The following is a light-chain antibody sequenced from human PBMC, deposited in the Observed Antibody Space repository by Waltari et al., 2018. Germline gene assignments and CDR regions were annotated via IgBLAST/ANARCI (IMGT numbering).Light chain of an antibody. CDR3: QQRSTWPLT. V-gene: IGKV3-11*01. CDR1: QNIGRH. J-gene: IGKJ4*01. CDR2: DAS. Sequence: EIVLTQSPATLSLSPRERATLSCWASQNIGRHLAWYQQRPGQAPSLVIYDASNRATGIPARFSGSGSGTDFTLTISSLEPEDFAVYYCQQRSTWPLTFGGGTKVDIK.